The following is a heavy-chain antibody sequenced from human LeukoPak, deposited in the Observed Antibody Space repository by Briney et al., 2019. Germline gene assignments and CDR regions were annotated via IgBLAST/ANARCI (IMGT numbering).Heavy chain of an antibody. CDR1: GGSFSGYY. Sequence: PSETLSLTCAVYGGSFSGYYWSWIRQPPGKGLEWIWEINHSGSTNYNPSLKSRVTISVDTSKNQFSLKLSSVTAADTAVYYCARASNFPGRQLAPGDAFDIWGQGTMVTVSS. V-gene: IGHV4-34*01. CDR3: ARASNFPGRQLAPGDAFDI. D-gene: IGHD6-13*01. CDR2: INHSGST. J-gene: IGHJ3*02.